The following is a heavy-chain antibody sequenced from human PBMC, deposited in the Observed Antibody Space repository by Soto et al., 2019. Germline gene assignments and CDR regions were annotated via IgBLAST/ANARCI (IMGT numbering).Heavy chain of an antibody. CDR1: GFTFSSSA. Sequence: LRLSCAASGFTFSSSAMNWVRQAPGKGLEWVSSISSSGGSTYYPDSVKGRFTISRDNSKNTLYLQMNSLRAEDTAVYYCARTYGMDVWGQGTTVTVSS. CDR2: ISSSGGST. J-gene: IGHJ6*02. CDR3: ARTYGMDV. V-gene: IGHV3-23*01.